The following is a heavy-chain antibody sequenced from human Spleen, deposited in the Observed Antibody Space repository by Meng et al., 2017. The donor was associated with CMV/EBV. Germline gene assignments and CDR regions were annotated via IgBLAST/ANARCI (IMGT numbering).Heavy chain of an antibody. D-gene: IGHD6-13*01. CDR3: ARYLRYGSSWYCY. CDR2: INHSGST. CDR1: GGSISSSSYY. J-gene: IGHJ4*02. V-gene: IGHV4-39*07. Sequence: SETLSLTCSVSGGSISSSSYYWGWIRQPPGKGLEWIGEINHSGSTNYNPTLKSRVTISVDTSKIQFSLKLSSVTAADTAVYYCARYLRYGSSWYCYWGQGTLVTVSS.